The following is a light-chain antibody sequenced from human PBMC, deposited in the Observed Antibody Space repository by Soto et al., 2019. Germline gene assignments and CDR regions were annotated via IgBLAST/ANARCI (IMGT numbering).Light chain of an antibody. CDR1: QSLSVSY. CDR3: HQFGDSPQT. V-gene: IGKV3-20*01. CDR2: STS. J-gene: IGKJ1*01. Sequence: EIVLTQCPGTLSLSPGDRATLSCRASQSLSVSYIAWYQQKPGQAPRLLIYSTSTRAAGIPDRFTGRGSGTHFTLAISRLEPEDFAVYYCHQFGDSPQTFGQGTTVEV.